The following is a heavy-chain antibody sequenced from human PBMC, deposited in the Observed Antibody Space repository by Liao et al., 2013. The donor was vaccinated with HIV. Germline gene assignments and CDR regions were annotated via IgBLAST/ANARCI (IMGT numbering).Heavy chain of an antibody. Sequence: QVQLQQWGAGLLKPSETLSLTCAVYGGSFSGYYWSWIRQPPGKGLEWIGEINHSGSTNYNPSLKSRVTISVDTSKNQFSLKLNSVTAADTAVYYCARERIPLKFGYFDLWGRGTLVAVSS. V-gene: IGHV4-34*01. J-gene: IGHJ2*01. CDR1: GGSFSGYY. CDR3: ARERIPLKFGYFDL. D-gene: IGHD2-15*01. CDR2: INHSGST.